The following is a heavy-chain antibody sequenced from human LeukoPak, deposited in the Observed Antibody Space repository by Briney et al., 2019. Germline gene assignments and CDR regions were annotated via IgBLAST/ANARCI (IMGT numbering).Heavy chain of an antibody. CDR2: INPSGGST. CDR3: ARDGDYYGGNSRDAFDI. D-gene: IGHD4-23*01. CDR1: GYTFTSYY. Sequence: AASVKVSCKASGYTFTSYYMHWVRQAPGQGLEWMGIINPSGGSTSYAQKFQGRVTITRDESTSTAYMELSSLRSEDTAVYYCARDGDYYGGNSRDAFDIWGQGTMVTVSS. J-gene: IGHJ3*02. V-gene: IGHV1-46*01.